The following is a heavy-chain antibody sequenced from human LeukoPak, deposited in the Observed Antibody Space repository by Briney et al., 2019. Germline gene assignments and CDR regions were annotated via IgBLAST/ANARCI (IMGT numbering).Heavy chain of an antibody. CDR2: IIPIFGTA. V-gene: IGHV1-69*13. Sequence: SVKVSCKASGGTFSSYAISWVRQAPGQGLEWMGGIIPIFGTANYAQKFQGRVTITADESTSTAYMELGSLRSEDTAVYYCARVVSPENWFDPWGQGTLVTVSS. CDR3: ARVVSPENWFDP. D-gene: IGHD5/OR15-5a*01. J-gene: IGHJ5*02. CDR1: GGTFSSYA.